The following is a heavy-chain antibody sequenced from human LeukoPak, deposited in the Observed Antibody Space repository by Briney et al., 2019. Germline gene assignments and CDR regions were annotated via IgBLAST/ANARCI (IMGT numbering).Heavy chain of an antibody. CDR2: INHSGST. V-gene: IGHV4-34*01. Sequence: PSETLSLTCGVYGGSLSGYYWSWIREPPGEGLEWIGEINHSGSTNYNPSLKSRVTISVDTSKNQFSLKLSSGTAADTAVYYCARESSTSCGYWGQGTLVTVSS. J-gene: IGHJ4*02. D-gene: IGHD2-2*01. CDR1: GGSLSGYY. CDR3: ARESSTSCGY.